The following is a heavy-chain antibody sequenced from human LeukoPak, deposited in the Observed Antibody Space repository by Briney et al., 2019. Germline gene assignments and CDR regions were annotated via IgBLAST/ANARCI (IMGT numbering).Heavy chain of an antibody. Sequence: PSETLSLTCTVSGDSITSSAFYWSWIRQPPGKGLTWIGEINHSGSTNYNPSLKSRVTISVDTSKNQFSLKLSSVTAADTAIYYCARGQQLGSYNWFDPWGQGTLVTVSS. CDR2: INHSGST. CDR1: GDSITSSAFY. J-gene: IGHJ5*02. CDR3: ARGQQLGSYNWFDP. D-gene: IGHD1-1*01. V-gene: IGHV4-39*07.